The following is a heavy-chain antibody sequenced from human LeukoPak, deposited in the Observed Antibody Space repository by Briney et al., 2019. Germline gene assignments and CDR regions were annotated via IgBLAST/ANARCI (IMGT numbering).Heavy chain of an antibody. J-gene: IGHJ4*02. Sequence: GGSLRLSCAASGFTFSSYSMNWVRQAPGKGLEWVSSISSSSSYIYYADSVKGRFTISRDNSKNTLYLQMNSLRVEDAAVYYCARAPVTSCRGAYCYPFDYWGQGTLVTVSS. CDR1: GFTFSSYS. CDR2: ISSSSSYI. V-gene: IGHV3-21*04. CDR3: ARAPVTSCRGAYCYPFDY. D-gene: IGHD2-21*01.